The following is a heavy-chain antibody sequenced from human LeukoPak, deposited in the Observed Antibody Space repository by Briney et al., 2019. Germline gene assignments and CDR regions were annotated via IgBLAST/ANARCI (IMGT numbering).Heavy chain of an antibody. V-gene: IGHV3-43*02. Sequence: GWSLRLSCAASGFTFDDYAMHWVRQAPGKGLEGVSRISGDGCSTYYADSVKGRFTISRDNSKTSLYLQMNSLRTEDTALYYCAKELCGGDCYSPYYYYGMDVWGQGTTVTVSS. J-gene: IGHJ6*02. CDR1: GFTFDDYA. D-gene: IGHD2-21*02. CDR2: ISGDGCST. CDR3: AKELCGGDCYSPYYYYGMDV.